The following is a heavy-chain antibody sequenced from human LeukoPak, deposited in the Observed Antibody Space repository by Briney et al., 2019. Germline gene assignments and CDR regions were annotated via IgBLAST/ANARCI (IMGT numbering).Heavy chain of an antibody. D-gene: IGHD2-15*01. CDR1: GFIFSDHY. Sequence: GGALRLSFAGCGFIFSDHYMDWVRQAPGKGLDGVGRTRNKANSYTTEYAASVKGRFTISRDDSKNSLYLQMNSLKTEDTAVYYCAREEWWNLDWGQGTLVTVSS. CDR3: AREEWWNLD. V-gene: IGHV3-72*01. J-gene: IGHJ4*02. CDR2: TRNKANSYTT.